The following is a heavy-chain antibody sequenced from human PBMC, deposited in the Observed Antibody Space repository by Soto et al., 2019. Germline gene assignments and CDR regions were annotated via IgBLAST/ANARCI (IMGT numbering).Heavy chain of an antibody. Sequence: QVQLVESGGGVVQPGRSLRLSCAASGFTFSSYGMHWVRQAPGKGLEWVAVIWYDGSNKYYADSVKGRFTISRDNSKNTRYLQMNSLRAEDTAVYYCAREKSSGWYRDFDYWGQGTLVTVSS. CDR3: AREKSSGWYRDFDY. V-gene: IGHV3-33*01. CDR2: IWYDGSNK. CDR1: GFTFSSYG. D-gene: IGHD6-19*01. J-gene: IGHJ4*02.